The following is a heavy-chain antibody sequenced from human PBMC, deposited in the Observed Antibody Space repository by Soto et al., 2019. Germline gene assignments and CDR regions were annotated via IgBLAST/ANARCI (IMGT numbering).Heavy chain of an antibody. CDR2: ISAYNGNT. V-gene: IGHV1-18*01. CDR3: ARDRDGDYVVPDS. Sequence: QVQLVQSGAEVKKPGASVKVSCKASGYTFTSYGISWVRQAPVQGVEWMGWISAYNGNTNYAQKLQGRDTMTTDTSTSTDYMELRSLRSDDTDVYYCARDRDGDYVVPDSWGQGTLVTVSS. J-gene: IGHJ4*02. CDR1: GYTFTSYG. D-gene: IGHD4-17*01.